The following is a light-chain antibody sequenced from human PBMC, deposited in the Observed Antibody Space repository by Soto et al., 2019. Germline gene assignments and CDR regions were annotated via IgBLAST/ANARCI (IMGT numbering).Light chain of an antibody. CDR1: QSISSW. Sequence: DIQMTQSPSTLSASVGDRVTITCRASQSISSWLAWYQQKPGKAPKLLIYKASSLESGVPSRFSGSGSGTEFTHTISSLQPDDFATYYCQQYSGMYTLGQGTKLEMK. CDR2: KAS. CDR3: QQYSGMYT. J-gene: IGKJ2*01. V-gene: IGKV1-5*03.